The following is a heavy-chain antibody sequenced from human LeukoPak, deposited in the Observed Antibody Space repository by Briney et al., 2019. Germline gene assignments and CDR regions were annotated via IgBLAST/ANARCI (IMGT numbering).Heavy chain of an antibody. J-gene: IGHJ3*02. CDR3: ARGLQENLAWLTAFSAFDI. CDR2: ISAYNGNT. D-gene: IGHD6-19*01. CDR1: GYTFTSYG. Sequence: ASVKVSCKASGYTFTSYGTSWVRQAPGQGLEWMGWISAYNGNTNYAQKLQGRVTMTTDTSTSTAYMELRSLRSDDTAVYYCARGLQENLAWLTAFSAFDIWGQGTMVTVSS. V-gene: IGHV1-18*01.